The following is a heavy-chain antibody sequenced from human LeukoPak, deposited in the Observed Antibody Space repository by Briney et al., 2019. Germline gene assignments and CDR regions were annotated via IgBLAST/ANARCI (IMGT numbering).Heavy chain of an antibody. CDR1: AGSISSYY. CDR3: ARGGYGDTFDY. D-gene: IGHD4-17*01. Sequence: PSATLSLTCTVAAGSISSYYWSWIRQPPGKGLEWIGYIYYSGSTNYNPSLKSRVTISVDTSKNQFSLKLSSVTAADTAVYYCARGGYGDTFDYWGQGTLVTVSS. CDR2: IYYSGST. J-gene: IGHJ4*02. V-gene: IGHV4-59*01.